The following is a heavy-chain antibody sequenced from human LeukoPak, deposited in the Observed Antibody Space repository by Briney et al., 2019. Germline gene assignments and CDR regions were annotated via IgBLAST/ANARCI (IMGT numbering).Heavy chain of an antibody. CDR3: GSGSGWYSPDY. J-gene: IGHJ4*02. V-gene: IGHV3-49*03. CDR2: SRSKAYGGTT. Sequence: GGSLRLSFTASGFTFGDYAMSWFRQAPGKGLEWVSFSRSKAYGGTTEYAASVKGRFTISRDDSKNIAYLQMNSLKTEDTAVYYCGSGSGWYSPDYWGQGTLVTVSS. D-gene: IGHD6-19*01. CDR1: GFTFGDYA.